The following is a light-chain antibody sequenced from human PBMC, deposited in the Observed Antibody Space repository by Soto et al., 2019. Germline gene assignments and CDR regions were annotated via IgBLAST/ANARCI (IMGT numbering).Light chain of an antibody. Sequence: DVPMTQSPSAMSASVGDRVTITCRATQDISRFVAWFQQKPGKAPERLIYETSTLQPGVPSRFSGSGSGTEFTLAISGLQPEDVATYYCLQHNSYPYTVGQGTKLEIK. J-gene: IGKJ2*01. CDR1: QDISRF. CDR2: ETS. CDR3: LQHNSYPYT. V-gene: IGKV1-17*03.